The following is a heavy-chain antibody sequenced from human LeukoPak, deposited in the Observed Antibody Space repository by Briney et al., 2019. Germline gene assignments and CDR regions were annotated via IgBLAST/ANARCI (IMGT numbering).Heavy chain of an antibody. CDR3: AKRGINYYYDSSGYVDY. Sequence: GGSQRLSCAASGFTLSSYAMSWSRQAPGKGLEWVSAISGGGGSTYYADSVKGRFTISRDNSKNTLYLQMNSLRAEDTAVYYCAKRGINYYYDSSGYVDYWGQGTLVTVSS. D-gene: IGHD3-22*01. V-gene: IGHV3-23*01. J-gene: IGHJ4*02. CDR2: ISGGGGST. CDR1: GFTLSSYA.